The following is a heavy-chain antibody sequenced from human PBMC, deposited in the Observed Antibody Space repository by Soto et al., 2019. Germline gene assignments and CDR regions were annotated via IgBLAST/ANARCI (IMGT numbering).Heavy chain of an antibody. J-gene: IGHJ4*02. CDR2: TYYRSKWYN. CDR1: GDSVSSNNSA. Sequence: SQTLSLTCAISGDSVSSNNSAWNWIRHSPSRGLDWLGRTYYRSKWYNHYAVSVKSRITVNPDTSKNQFSLPLNSVTPEDTAVDYCARSGPVGYIEYWGQGTMVTFSS. D-gene: IGHD3-22*01. CDR3: ARSGPVGYIEY. V-gene: IGHV6-1*01.